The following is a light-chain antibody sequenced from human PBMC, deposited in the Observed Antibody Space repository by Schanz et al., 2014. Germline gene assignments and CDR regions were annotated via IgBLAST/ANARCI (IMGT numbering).Light chain of an antibody. CDR2: EVS. CDR3: CSYAGGTIDN. CDR1: SSDVGGYNY. V-gene: IGLV2-11*01. Sequence: QSALTQPRSVSGSPGQSVTISCTGTSSDVGGYNYVSWYQHHPGKAPKLIIYEVSERPSGVPHRFSGSKSGNTASLTISGLQSEDEAEYFCCSYAGGTIDNFGTGTKVTVL. J-gene: IGLJ1*01.